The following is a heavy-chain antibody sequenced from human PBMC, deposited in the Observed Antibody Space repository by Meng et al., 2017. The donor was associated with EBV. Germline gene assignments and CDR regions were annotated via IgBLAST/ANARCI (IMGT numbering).Heavy chain of an antibody. CDR2: INAGNGNT. CDR1: GYTFTSYA. J-gene: IGHJ5*02. Sequence: VQLVQSGAEVKKPGASVKVSCKAAGYTFTSYAMHWVRQAPGQRLEWMGWINAGNGNTKYSQKFQGRVTITRDTSASTAYMELSSLRSEDMAVYYCARREGVADWFDPWGQGTLVTVSS. V-gene: IGHV1-3*01. CDR3: ARREGVADWFDP. D-gene: IGHD2-15*01.